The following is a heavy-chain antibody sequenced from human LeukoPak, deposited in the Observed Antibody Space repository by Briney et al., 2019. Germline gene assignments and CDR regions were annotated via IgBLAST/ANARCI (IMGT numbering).Heavy chain of an antibody. V-gene: IGHV3-64*01. CDR2: ISSNGGYT. J-gene: IGHJ4*02. D-gene: IGHD6-13*01. CDR3: ARGVSSSWSPFDY. CDR1: GFTFSSYA. Sequence: GSLRLSCAASGFTFSSYAMHWVRQAPGKGLEFVSAISSNGGYTYYANSVKGRFTISRDNSKNTLYLQMGSLRAEDMAVYYCARGVSSSWSPFDYWGQGTLVMVSS.